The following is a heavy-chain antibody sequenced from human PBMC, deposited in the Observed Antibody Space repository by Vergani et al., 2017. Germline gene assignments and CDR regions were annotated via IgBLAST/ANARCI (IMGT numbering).Heavy chain of an antibody. CDR1: GYTFSNYY. D-gene: IGHD3-9*01. CDR3: ARWDYGILTGYRY. Sequence: VQVVPSGAAVKKSGASVKVSCKTSGYTFSNYYMHWVRQAPGQGLEGMGIINPSGGHTNYAQKFQGRVTMTRDTSTRTVYMELSSLRSEDTAIFYCARWDYGILTGYRYWGQGTLVTVSA. J-gene: IGHJ4*02. CDR2: INPSGGHT. V-gene: IGHV1-46*03.